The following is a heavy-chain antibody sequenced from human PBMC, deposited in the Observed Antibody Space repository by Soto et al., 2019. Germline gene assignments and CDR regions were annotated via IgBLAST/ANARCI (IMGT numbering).Heavy chain of an antibody. CDR1: GFTFSSYW. CDR3: GGVRFVLEF. V-gene: IGHV3-7*01. Sequence: PGGSLRLSCAASGFTFSSYWMSWVRQAPGKGLEWVANIKQDGSEKYYVDSVKGRFTISRDNAKNSLYLQMNSLRAEDTAVYYIGGVRFVLEFGGKGTLDPVS. CDR2: IKQDGSEK. D-gene: IGHD3-3*01. J-gene: IGHJ4*02.